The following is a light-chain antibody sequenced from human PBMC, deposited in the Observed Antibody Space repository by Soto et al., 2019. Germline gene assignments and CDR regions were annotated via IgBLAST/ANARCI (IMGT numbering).Light chain of an antibody. CDR1: SSNIGNNF. Sequence: QSVLTQPPSVSAAPGQKVTISCSGSSSNIGNNFVSWYQQLPGTAPKLLISDNNKRPSGIPDRFSGSKSGTSATLGITGLQTGDEADYFCGTWDSGLSAWMFGGGTKLTVL. CDR2: DNN. V-gene: IGLV1-51*01. CDR3: GTWDSGLSAWM. J-gene: IGLJ3*02.